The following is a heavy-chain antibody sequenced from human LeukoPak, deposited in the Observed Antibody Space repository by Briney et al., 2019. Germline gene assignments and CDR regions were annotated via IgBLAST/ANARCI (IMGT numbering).Heavy chain of an antibody. CDR3: ARLKGAAATISDYHRDV. D-gene: IGHD6-13*01. Sequence: ASVKVSCKATGYTFTNYGISWVRQAPGQWLEWMGRINPNSGGTNYAQMFQGRVTMTRDTSISTAYMEVSRLRSDDTAVYYCARLKGAAATISDYHRDVWGKGTAVTVSS. V-gene: IGHV1-2*06. CDR2: INPNSGGT. J-gene: IGHJ6*03. CDR1: GYTFTNYG.